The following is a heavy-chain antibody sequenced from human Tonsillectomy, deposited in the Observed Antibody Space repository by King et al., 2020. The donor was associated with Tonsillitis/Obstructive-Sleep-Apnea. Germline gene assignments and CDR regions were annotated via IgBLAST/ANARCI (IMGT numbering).Heavy chain of an antibody. J-gene: IGHJ6*03. V-gene: IGHV3-49*04. D-gene: IGHD5-24*01. CDR2: IRSKTYGVTT. Sequence: VQLVESGGDLVQPGRSLRLSCTASGFTFGDYAVSWVRQAPGKGLEWIGFIRSKTYGVTTEYAASVKGRFTISRDDSESIAYLQMNSLKTEDTAVYYCTRVWLQSYYYYYYMDVWGKGTTVTVSS. CDR1: GFTFGDYA. CDR3: TRVWLQSYYYYYYMDV.